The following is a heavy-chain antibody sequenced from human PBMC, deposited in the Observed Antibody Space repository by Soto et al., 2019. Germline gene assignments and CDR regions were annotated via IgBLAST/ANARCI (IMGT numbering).Heavy chain of an antibody. CDR1: GFTFSSYG. CDR3: ARDVSGDYSEYFQH. D-gene: IGHD4-17*01. Sequence: GGSLRLSCASSGFTFSSYGMHWVRQAPGKGLEWVAVIWYDGSNKYYADSVKGRFTISRDNSKNTLYLQMNSLRAEDTAVYYCARDVSGDYSEYFQHWGQATLLTVSS. CDR2: IWYDGSNK. J-gene: IGHJ1*01. V-gene: IGHV3-33*01.